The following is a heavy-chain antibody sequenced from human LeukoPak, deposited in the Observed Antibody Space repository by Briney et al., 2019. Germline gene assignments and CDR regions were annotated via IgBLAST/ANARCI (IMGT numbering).Heavy chain of an antibody. CDR2: IYHSGST. CDR3: ARRRSGRYYYDSSGSAGWFDP. Sequence: SETLPLTCTVSGDSISSGYYWGWIRQPPGKGLEWIGSIYHSGSTYYNPSLKSRVTISVDTSKNQFSLKLSSVTAADTAVYYCARRRSGRYYYDSSGSAGWFDPWGQGTLVAVSS. D-gene: IGHD3-22*01. J-gene: IGHJ5*02. V-gene: IGHV4-38-2*02. CDR1: GDSISSGYY.